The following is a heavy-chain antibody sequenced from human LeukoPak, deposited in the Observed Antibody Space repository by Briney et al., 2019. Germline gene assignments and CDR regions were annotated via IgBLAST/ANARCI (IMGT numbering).Heavy chain of an antibody. V-gene: IGHV1-2*06. CDR2: INPNSGGT. CDR3: ARDLITMVRGVAPSDY. D-gene: IGHD3-10*01. Sequence: ASVKVSCKASGYTFTGYYMHWVRQAPGQGLEWMGRINPNSGGTNYAQNFQGRVTMTRDTSISTAYMELSRLRSDDTAVYYCARDLITMVRGVAPSDYWGQGTLVTVSS. J-gene: IGHJ4*02. CDR1: GYTFTGYY.